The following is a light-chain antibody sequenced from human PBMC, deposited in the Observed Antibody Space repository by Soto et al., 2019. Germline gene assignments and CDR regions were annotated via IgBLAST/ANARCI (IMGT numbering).Light chain of an antibody. CDR3: QQSYSTPA. CDR1: QSLLHSNGYNY. CDR2: AAS. V-gene: IGKV1-39*01. Sequence: ITQSPLSLPVTPVEPSSISCRSSQSLLHSNGYNYLNWYQQKPGKAPKLLIYAASSLQSGVPSRFSGSGSGTDFTLTISSLQPEDFATYYCQQSYSTPAFGQGTKVDIK. J-gene: IGKJ1*01.